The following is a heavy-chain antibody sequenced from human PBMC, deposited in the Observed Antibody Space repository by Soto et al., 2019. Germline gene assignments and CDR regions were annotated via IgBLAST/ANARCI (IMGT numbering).Heavy chain of an antibody. V-gene: IGHV4-38-2*01. CDR3: ARGRGYSYGYNYYYGMDV. J-gene: IGHJ6*02. CDR2: IYHSGST. CDR1: GYSISSGYY. Sequence: KPSETLSLTCAVSGYSISSGYYWGWIRQPPGKGLEWIGSIYHSGSTYYNPSLKSRVTISVDTSKNQFSLKLSSVTAADTAVYYCARGRGYSYGYNYYYGMDVWGQGTTVTVSS. D-gene: IGHD5-18*01.